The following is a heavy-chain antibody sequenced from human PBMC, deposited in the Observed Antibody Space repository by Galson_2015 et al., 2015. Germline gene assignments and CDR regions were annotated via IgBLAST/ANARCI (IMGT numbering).Heavy chain of an antibody. J-gene: IGHJ4*02. Sequence: SVKVSCKASGGTFSSYVINWVRQAPGQGLGWMGRIIPFSGTTNYAQKFQGRVAITADESTSTAYMELNSLTSEDTAVYYCAREAVGATFAFWGQGAL. D-gene: IGHD1-26*01. CDR3: AREAVGATFAF. CDR2: IIPFSGTT. V-gene: IGHV1-69*13. CDR1: GGTFSSYV.